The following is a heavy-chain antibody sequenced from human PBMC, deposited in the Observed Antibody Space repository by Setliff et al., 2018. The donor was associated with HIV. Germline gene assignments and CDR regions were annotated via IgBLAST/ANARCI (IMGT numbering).Heavy chain of an antibody. Sequence: SETLSLTCTVSGGSMSTYYWSWIRQPPGKGLEWIGYIYTDGSTNFNPSLRSRVTISADTPKNQLSLKLTSVTAADTAVYYCAMLDTSDYFRNNWFDSWGQGTLVTVSS. V-gene: IGHV4-4*08. D-gene: IGHD3-22*01. CDR3: AMLDTSDYFRNNWFDS. CDR1: GGSMSTYY. J-gene: IGHJ5*01. CDR2: IYTDGST.